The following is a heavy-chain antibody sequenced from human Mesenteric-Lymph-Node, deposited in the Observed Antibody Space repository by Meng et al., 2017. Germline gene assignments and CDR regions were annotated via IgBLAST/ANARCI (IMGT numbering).Heavy chain of an antibody. CDR2: INSDGNST. CDR1: GFTFSTFS. J-gene: IGHJ5*02. CDR3: ARDFYYASGSS. V-gene: IGHV3-74*01. D-gene: IGHD3-10*01. Sequence: WGSLRLSCAASGFTFSTFSMSWVRQAPGKGLVWVSRINSDGNSTNYADSARGRFTISRDNAKHTLYLQMNSLRAEDTAVYYYARDFYYASGSSWGQGTLVTVSS.